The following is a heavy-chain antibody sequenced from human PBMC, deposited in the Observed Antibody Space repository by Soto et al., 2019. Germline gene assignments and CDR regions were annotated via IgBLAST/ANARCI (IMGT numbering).Heavy chain of an antibody. CDR1: GFTFSSYS. CDR3: AREVKGYGSGSYLFDY. D-gene: IGHD3-10*01. J-gene: IGHJ4*02. Sequence: GGSLRLSCAASGFTFSSYSMNWVRQAPGKGLEWVSYISSSSSTIYYAVSVKGRFTISRDNAKNSLYLQMNSLRDEDMDVYYCAREVKGYGSGSYLFDYWGQGTLVTVSS. V-gene: IGHV3-48*02. CDR2: ISSSSSTI.